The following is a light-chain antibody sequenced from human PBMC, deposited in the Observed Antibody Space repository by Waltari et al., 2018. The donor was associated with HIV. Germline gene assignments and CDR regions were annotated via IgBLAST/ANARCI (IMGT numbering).Light chain of an antibody. CDR1: SSDVGGYNY. V-gene: IGLV2-8*01. CDR3: SSYAGSNNLL. CDR2: EVS. J-gene: IGLJ2*01. Sequence: QSALTQPPSASGSPGQPVTISCTGTSSDVGGYNYVSWYQQHPGKAPKLMIYEVSTRPSGVPDRFSGSKSGNTASLTVSGLQAEDEADYYCSSYAGSNNLLFGGGTKLTVL.